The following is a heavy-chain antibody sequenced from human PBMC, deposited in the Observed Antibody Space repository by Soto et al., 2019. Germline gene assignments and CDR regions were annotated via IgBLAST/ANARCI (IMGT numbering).Heavy chain of an antibody. D-gene: IGHD2-8*01. J-gene: IGHJ6*02. CDR1: GFTFSNYG. V-gene: IGHV1-18*01. CDR3: ARDIESVTAKHFFYYYAMDV. CDR2: VSANNGHT. Sequence: QGQLVQSGAEVKKPGASVKLSCKASGFTFSNYGLNWVRQAPGQGLEWMGWVSANNGHTNYAQNLQVRVSMTTDTSTSTAYMELRGLTFDDTAVYYCARDIESVTAKHFFYYYAMDVWGQGTTVTVSS.